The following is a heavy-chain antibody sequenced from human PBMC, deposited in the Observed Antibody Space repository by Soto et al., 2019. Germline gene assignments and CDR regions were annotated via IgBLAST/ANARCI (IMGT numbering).Heavy chain of an antibody. CDR1: GGTFSSYA. D-gene: IGHD3-3*01. CDR2: IIPIFGTA. Sequence: SVKVSCKASGGTFSSYAISWVRQAPGQGLEWMGGIIPIFGTANYAQKFQGRVTITADESTSTAYMELSSLRSEDTAVYYCARDNLVTIFGVVIMRGHFDYWGQGTLVTVSS. CDR3: ARDNLVTIFGVVIMRGHFDY. V-gene: IGHV1-69*13. J-gene: IGHJ4*02.